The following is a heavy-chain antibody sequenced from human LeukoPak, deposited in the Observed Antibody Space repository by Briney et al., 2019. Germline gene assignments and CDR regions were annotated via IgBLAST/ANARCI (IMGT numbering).Heavy chain of an antibody. Sequence: SETLSLTCAVYGGSFSGYYWSWIRQPPGKGLEWIGEINHSGSTNYNPSLKSRVTISVDTSKNQFSLKLSSVTAADTAVYYCARGLSVGIVVVVAATPPWFDPWGQGTLVTVSS. D-gene: IGHD2-15*01. CDR1: GGSFSGYY. CDR2: INHSGST. V-gene: IGHV4-34*01. CDR3: ARGLSVGIVVVVAATPPWFDP. J-gene: IGHJ5*02.